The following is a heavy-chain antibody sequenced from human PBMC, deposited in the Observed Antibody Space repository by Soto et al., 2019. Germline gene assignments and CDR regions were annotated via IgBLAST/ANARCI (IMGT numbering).Heavy chain of an antibody. D-gene: IGHD3-3*01. V-gene: IGHV1-46*01. CDR2: INPRGGST. J-gene: IGHJ6*02. Sequence: QVQLVQSGAEVKKPGASVKVSCKASGYTFTSYYMHWVRQAPGQGLEWMGIINPRGGSTSYAQKFRGRVTMTRDTSTSTVYMELSSLRSEDTAVYYCARDPGRYDFWSGYYSYYYGMDVWGQGTTVTVSS. CDR1: GYTFTSYY. CDR3: ARDPGRYDFWSGYYSYYYGMDV.